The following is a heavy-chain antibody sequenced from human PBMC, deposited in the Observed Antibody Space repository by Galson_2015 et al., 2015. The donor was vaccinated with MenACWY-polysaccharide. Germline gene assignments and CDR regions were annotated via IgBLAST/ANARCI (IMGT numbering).Heavy chain of an antibody. CDR1: GFTFSNYW. Sequence: SLRLSCAASGFTFSNYWMHWVRQAPGKGLVWVSRIHGDGSRARYADSVNGRFTISRDNAKNTLYLQMNRLTVEDTAVYYCATNYYDGVGNAEIYGGIMWFDPWGQGTLVTVSS. CDR2: IHGDGSRA. J-gene: IGHJ5*02. CDR3: ATNYYDGVGNAEIYGGIMWFDP. V-gene: IGHV3-74*01. D-gene: IGHD3-22*01.